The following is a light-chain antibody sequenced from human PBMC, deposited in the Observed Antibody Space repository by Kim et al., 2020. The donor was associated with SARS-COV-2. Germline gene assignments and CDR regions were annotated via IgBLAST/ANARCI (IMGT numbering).Light chain of an antibody. Sequence: VYPGERATLSCRASQRVSSNLAWYQQKPGQAPRLFIYGASTRATGVPAGFSGSGSGTEFTLTISSLQSEDFAVYYCQQYNKWPYTFGQGTKVDIK. CDR1: QRVSSN. CDR2: GAS. V-gene: IGKV3-15*01. CDR3: QQYNKWPYT. J-gene: IGKJ2*01.